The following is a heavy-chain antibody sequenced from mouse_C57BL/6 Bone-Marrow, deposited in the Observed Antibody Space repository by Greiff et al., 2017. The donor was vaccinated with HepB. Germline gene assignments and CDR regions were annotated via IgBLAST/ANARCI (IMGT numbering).Heavy chain of an antibody. V-gene: IGHV14-4*01. CDR3: TTSAYDYVDY. Sequence: EVKVVESGAELVRPGASVKLSCTASGFNIKDDYMHWVKQRPEQGLEWIGWIDPENGDTEYASKFQGKATITADTSSNTAYLQLSSLTSEDTAVYYCTTSAYDYVDYWGQGTTLTVSS. J-gene: IGHJ2*01. CDR1: GFNIKDDY. D-gene: IGHD2-4*01. CDR2: IDPENGDT.